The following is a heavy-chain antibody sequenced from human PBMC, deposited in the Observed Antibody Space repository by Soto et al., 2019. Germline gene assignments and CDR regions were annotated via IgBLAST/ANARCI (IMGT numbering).Heavy chain of an antibody. Sequence: EVQLLESGGGLVQPGGSLRLSCAASGFTFSSYAMSWVRQAPGKGLEWVSAIIGGGGSTYYADSVQGRFTISRDNSKNTLQLQMNSLRADDTAVYYCVKESRGVAPTVTGYWGQGALVTVSS. CDR1: GFTFSSYA. CDR3: VKESRGVAPTVTGY. CDR2: IIGGGGST. D-gene: IGHD1-1*01. V-gene: IGHV3-23*01. J-gene: IGHJ4*02.